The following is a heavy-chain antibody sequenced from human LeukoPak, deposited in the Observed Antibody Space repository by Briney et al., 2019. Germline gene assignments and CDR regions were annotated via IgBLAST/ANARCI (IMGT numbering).Heavy chain of an antibody. CDR1: GYIFTSYL. D-gene: IGHD2-21*02. J-gene: IGHJ4*02. Sequence: GESPKISCKGSGYIFTSYLIGWVRQMPGKGLEWMGIVYPGDSHATYSPSFQGHVTISADKSISTAYLQWSSLKASDTAMYYCARLGDSWRFDYWGQGTLVTVSS. CDR3: ARLGDSWRFDY. CDR2: VYPGDSHA. V-gene: IGHV5-51*01.